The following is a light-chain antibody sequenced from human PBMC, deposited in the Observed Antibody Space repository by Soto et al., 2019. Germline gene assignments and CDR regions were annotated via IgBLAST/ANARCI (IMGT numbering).Light chain of an antibody. V-gene: IGKV3-15*01. CDR1: QSVSSN. CDR2: GAS. J-gene: IGKJ1*01. Sequence: ETVMTQSPATLSVSPGERATLSCRASQSVSSNLAWYQQKPGQAPRLLIYGASTRATGIPARFSGSGSGTEFTLTISSLQSEDFAVYYCQQYNKWPPWTFGQGTKVDIK. CDR3: QQYNKWPPWT.